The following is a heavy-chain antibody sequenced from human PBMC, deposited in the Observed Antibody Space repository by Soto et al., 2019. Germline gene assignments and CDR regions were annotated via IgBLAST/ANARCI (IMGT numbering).Heavy chain of an antibody. D-gene: IGHD6-19*01. CDR3: AKTTDGWFSAFEI. Sequence: PGGSLRLSCAASGFIFSSYAMSWVRQAPGKGLEWVSAISGSGGSTYYADSVKGRFTISRDNSKNTMYLQMNSLRAEDTAVYFCAKTTDGWFSAFEIWGQGTVVTVSS. CDR1: GFIFSSYA. J-gene: IGHJ3*02. CDR2: ISGSGGST. V-gene: IGHV3-23*01.